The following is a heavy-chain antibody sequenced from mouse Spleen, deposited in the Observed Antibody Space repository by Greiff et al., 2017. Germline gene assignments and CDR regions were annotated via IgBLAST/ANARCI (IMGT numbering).Heavy chain of an antibody. CDR1: GYTFTSYW. Sequence: QVQLQQPGAELVMPGASVKLSCKASGYTFTSYWMHWVKQRPGQGLEWIGEIDPSDSYTNYNQKFKGKATLTVDKSSSTAYMQLSSLTSEDSAVYYCAQRTGYWGQGTTLTVSS. CDR3: AQRTGY. J-gene: IGHJ2*01. V-gene: IGHV1-69*01. CDR2: IDPSDSYT.